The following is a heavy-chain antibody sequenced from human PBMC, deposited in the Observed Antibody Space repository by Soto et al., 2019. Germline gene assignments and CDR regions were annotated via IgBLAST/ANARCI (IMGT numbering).Heavy chain of an antibody. CDR2: INHSGST. Sequence: QVQLQQWGAGLLKPSETLSLTCAVYGGSFSGYYWSWIRQPPGKGLEWIGEINHSGSTNYNPSLKSRVTISVDTSKNQFSLKLSSVTAADTAVYYCARYQYLLLRRGNDDAFDIWGQGTMVTVSS. CDR1: GGSFSGYY. J-gene: IGHJ3*02. D-gene: IGHD2-2*01. CDR3: ARYQYLLLRRGNDDAFDI. V-gene: IGHV4-34*01.